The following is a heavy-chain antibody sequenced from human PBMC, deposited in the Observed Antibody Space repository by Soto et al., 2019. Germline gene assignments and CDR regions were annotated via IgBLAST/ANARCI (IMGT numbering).Heavy chain of an antibody. J-gene: IGHJ6*03. CDR3: ARDALSFRTNCTNGVCPNYYYMDV. V-gene: IGHV4-31*03. CDR1: GGSISSGGYY. CDR2: IYYSGSI. Sequence: SETLSLTCTVSGGSISSGGYYWSWIRQHPGKGLEWIGYIYYSGSIYYNPSLKSRVTISVDTSKNQFSLKLSSVTAADTAVYYCARDALSFRTNCTNGVCPNYYYMDVWGKGTTVTVSS. D-gene: IGHD2-8*01.